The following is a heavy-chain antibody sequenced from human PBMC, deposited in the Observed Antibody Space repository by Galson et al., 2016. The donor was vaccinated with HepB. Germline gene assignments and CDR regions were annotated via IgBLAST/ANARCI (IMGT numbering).Heavy chain of an antibody. V-gene: IGHV1-18*01. D-gene: IGHD6-19*01. CDR1: GYSFSSFG. CDR2: ISADSGNT. J-gene: IGHJ4*02. Sequence: SVKVSCKASGYSFSSFGVSWVRQAPGQGLEWMGWISADSGNTNSAQKVKDRFTMTTDTSTSTAYMELRSLRSDDTAVYYCARDSPYAYRSGWYDVGPFDCWGQGALVTVSS. CDR3: ARDSPYAYRSGWYDVGPFDC.